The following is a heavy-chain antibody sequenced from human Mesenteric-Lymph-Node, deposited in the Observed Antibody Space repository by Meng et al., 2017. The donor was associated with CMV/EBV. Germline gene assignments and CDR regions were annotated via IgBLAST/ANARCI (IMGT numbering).Heavy chain of an antibody. V-gene: IGHV3-23*01. D-gene: IGHD5-12*01. Sequence: LSLTCAASGFTFSSYEMHWVRQAPGKGLEWVSAISGSGGSTYYADSVKGRFTISRDNSKNTPYLQMNSLRAEDTAVYYCAKDLSSSHIVATTLGGGFDYWGQGTLVTVSS. CDR2: ISGSGGST. CDR1: GFTFSSYE. J-gene: IGHJ4*02. CDR3: AKDLSSSHIVATTLGGGFDY.